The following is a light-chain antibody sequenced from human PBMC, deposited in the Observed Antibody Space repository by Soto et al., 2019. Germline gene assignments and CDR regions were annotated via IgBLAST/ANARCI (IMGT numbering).Light chain of an antibody. CDR3: MQGSHWPTT. Sequence: DVVMTQSPLSLPVTLGQPATISCRSSQGLVHSDGNTYLSWFQQRPGQSPRRLIYKISNRDSGXXXXXXXSGSGTDFTLKISRVEAEXIGVYYCMQGSHWPTTFGQGTKVDIK. J-gene: IGKJ1*01. CDR2: KIS. CDR1: QGLVHSDGNTY. V-gene: IGKV2-30*02.